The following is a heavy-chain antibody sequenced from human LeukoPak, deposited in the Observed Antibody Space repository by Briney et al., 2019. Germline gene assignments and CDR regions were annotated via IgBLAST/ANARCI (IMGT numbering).Heavy chain of an antibody. CDR1: GASISSYY. J-gene: IGHJ6*02. Sequence: SETLSLTCTVSGASISSYYWSWIRQPPGKGLEWIGYIYYSGSTNYNPSLKSRVTISVDTSKNQFSLKLSSVTAADTAVYYCARVYYYYYYGMDVWGQGTTVTVSS. V-gene: IGHV4-59*01. CDR2: IYYSGST. CDR3: ARVYYYYYYGMDV.